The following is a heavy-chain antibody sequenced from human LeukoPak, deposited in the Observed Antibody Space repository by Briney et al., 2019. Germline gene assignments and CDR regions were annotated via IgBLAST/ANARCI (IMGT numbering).Heavy chain of an antibody. CDR2: ISSSGSTI. Sequence: TAGGSLRLSCAASGFTFSDYYMSWIRQAPGKGLEWVSYISSSGSTIYYADPVKGRFTISRDNAKNSLYLQMNSLRAEDTAVYYCARDSPSYYYGSGSYYPDYWGQGTLVTVSS. V-gene: IGHV3-11*01. CDR1: GFTFSDYY. D-gene: IGHD3-10*01. CDR3: ARDSPSYYYGSGSYYPDY. J-gene: IGHJ4*02.